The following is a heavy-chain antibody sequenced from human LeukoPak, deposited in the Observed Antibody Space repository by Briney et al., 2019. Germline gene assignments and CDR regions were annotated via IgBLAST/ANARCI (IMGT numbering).Heavy chain of an antibody. CDR2: IYHSGST. Sequence: PSETLSLTCAVSGYSISSGYYWGWIRQPPGKGLEWIGSIYHSGSTYYNPSLKSRVTISVDTPKNQFSLKLSSVTAADTAVYYCARDRWLVPEYSQHWGQGTLVTVSS. CDR1: GYSISSGYY. CDR3: ARDRWLVPEYSQH. J-gene: IGHJ1*01. D-gene: IGHD6-19*01. V-gene: IGHV4-38-2*02.